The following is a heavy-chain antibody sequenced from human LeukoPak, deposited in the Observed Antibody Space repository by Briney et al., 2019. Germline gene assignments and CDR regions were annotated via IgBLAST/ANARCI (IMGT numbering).Heavy chain of an antibody. CDR1: GFTFSSYS. Sequence: GGSLRLSCAASGFTFSSYSMNWVRQAPGKGLEWVSSISSSSSYIYYADSVKGRFTISRDNAKNSLYLQMNSLRAEDTAVYYCAKVDKKWELLVSFDYWGQGTLVTVSS. D-gene: IGHD1-26*01. V-gene: IGHV3-21*04. J-gene: IGHJ4*02. CDR2: ISSSSSYI. CDR3: AKVDKKWELLVSFDY.